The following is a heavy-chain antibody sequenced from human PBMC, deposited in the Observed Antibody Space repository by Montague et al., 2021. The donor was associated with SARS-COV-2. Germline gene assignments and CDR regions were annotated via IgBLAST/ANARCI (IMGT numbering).Heavy chain of an antibody. Sequence: CAISGDSVARNRPRWEGHTQSLPSPLEFVCRPYYGTKWYNDYAVSVRGRVTINPDTSKNQFSLQLNSVTPEDTAIYYCTSGREGNYNVMDVWGQGTTVTVSS. D-gene: IGHD1-1*01. CDR2: PYYGTKWYN. CDR1: GDSVARNRPR. J-gene: IGHJ6*02. V-gene: IGHV6-1*01. CDR3: TSGREGNYNVMDV.